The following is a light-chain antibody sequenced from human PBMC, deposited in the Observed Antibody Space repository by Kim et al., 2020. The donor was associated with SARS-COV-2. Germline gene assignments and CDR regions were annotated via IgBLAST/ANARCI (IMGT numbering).Light chain of an antibody. CDR1: ELGKRY. CDR3: QAWDSTSYV. V-gene: IGLV3-1*01. CDR2: EDS. Sequence: RRKNASIPCSEDELGKRYASWDQPKPGRSPVLLIYEDSKRPSGLPDRFSGSNSGNTATLAISETQAMDEADYFCQAWDSTSYVFGTGTKVTVL. J-gene: IGLJ1*01.